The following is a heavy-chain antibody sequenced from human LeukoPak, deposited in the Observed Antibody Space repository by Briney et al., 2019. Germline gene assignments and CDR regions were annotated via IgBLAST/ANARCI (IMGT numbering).Heavy chain of an antibody. CDR1: GGSFSGYY. D-gene: IGHD4-17*01. CDR2: INHSGST. J-gene: IGHJ5*02. Sequence: PSETLSLTCAVYGGSFSGYYWSWIRQPPGKGLEWIGEINHSGSTNYNPSLKSRVTISVDTSKHQFSLKLSSVTAADTAVYYCARGGHYGSSWFDPWGQGTLVTVSS. V-gene: IGHV4-34*01. CDR3: ARGGHYGSSWFDP.